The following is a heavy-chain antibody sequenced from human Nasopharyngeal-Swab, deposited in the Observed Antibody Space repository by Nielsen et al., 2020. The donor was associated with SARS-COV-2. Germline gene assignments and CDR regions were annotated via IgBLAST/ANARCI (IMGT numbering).Heavy chain of an antibody. CDR2: IYWDDDK. Sequence: SGPTLVKPTQTLTLTCTFSGFSLSTSGVGVGWIRQPPGKAPEWLALIYWDDDKRYSPSLKSRLTITKDTSKNQVVLTMTNMDPVDTATYYCARRIAAAGDINFDYWGQGTLVTVSS. V-gene: IGHV2-5*02. J-gene: IGHJ4*02. CDR3: ARRIAAAGDINFDY. D-gene: IGHD6-13*01. CDR1: GFSLSTSGVG.